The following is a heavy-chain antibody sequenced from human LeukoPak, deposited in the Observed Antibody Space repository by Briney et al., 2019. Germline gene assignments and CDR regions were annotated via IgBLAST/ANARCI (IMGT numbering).Heavy chain of an antibody. D-gene: IGHD6-13*01. Sequence: GASVKVSCKASGYTFISYYMHWVRQAPGQGLEWMGIINLSGGGTSHAQKFQGRVTMSRDTSTSTVYMELSSLRSEDTAVYYWAGSSVERQQLARFDYWGQGTLVTVSS. CDR1: GYTFISYY. V-gene: IGHV1-46*01. J-gene: IGHJ4*02. CDR3: AGSSVERQQLARFDY. CDR2: INLSGGGT.